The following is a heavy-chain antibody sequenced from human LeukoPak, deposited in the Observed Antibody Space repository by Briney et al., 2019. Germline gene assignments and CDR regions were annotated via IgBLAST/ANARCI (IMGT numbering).Heavy chain of an antibody. CDR3: ARDPVEWELLLDY. J-gene: IGHJ4*02. CDR2: MNIDGSEK. CDR1: GFTFSSYW. Sequence: GGSLRLSCAASGFTFSSYWMGWVRQAPGKRLEWVANMNIDGSEKYYADSAKGRFTISRGNARNSVYLQMNSLRVEDTAVYYCARDPVEWELLLDYWGQGTLVTVSS. V-gene: IGHV3-7*01. D-gene: IGHD1-26*01.